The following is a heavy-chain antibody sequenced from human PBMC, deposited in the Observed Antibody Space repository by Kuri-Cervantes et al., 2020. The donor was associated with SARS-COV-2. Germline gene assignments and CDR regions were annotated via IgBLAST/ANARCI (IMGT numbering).Heavy chain of an antibody. CDR1: GDSVSSTSAA. J-gene: IGHJ1*01. CDR2: TYHRSKWYN. CDR3: ARAPDGYCSGGSCYSGYFQH. Sequence: SQTLSLTCAISGDSVSSTSAAWNWIRQSPSRGLEWLGRTYHRSKWYNEYAVSVKSRITINPDTSKNQFPLQLNFVTPEDTAVYYCARAPDGYCSGGSCYSGYFQHWGQGTLVTVSS. D-gene: IGHD2-15*01. V-gene: IGHV6-1*01.